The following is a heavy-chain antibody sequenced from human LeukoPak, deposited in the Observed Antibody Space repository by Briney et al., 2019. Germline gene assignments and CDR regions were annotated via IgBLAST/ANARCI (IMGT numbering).Heavy chain of an antibody. CDR1: GGSISSDSYY. CDR3: ASLAVAGLSEGY. CDR2: IYYSGST. V-gene: IGHV4-39*01. D-gene: IGHD6-19*01. J-gene: IGHJ4*02. Sequence: NASETLSLTCTVSGGSISSDSYYWAWIRQPPGKGLEWIASIYYSGSTYYNPSLKSRVTISVDTFRNQFSLKLNSVTAADTAVYYCASLAVAGLSEGYWGQGTLVIVSS.